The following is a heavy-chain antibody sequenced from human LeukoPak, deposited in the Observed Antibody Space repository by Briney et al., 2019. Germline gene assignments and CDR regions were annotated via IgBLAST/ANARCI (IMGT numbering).Heavy chain of an antibody. CDR1: GFTFSSYA. D-gene: IGHD1-26*01. Sequence: GGSLRLSCAASGFTFSSYAMHWVRQAPGKGLEWVAVISYDGSNKYYADSVKGRFTISRDNSKNTLYLQMNSLRAEDTAVYYCARDWSGSYTFDYWGQGTLVTVSS. J-gene: IGHJ4*02. CDR3: ARDWSGSYTFDY. CDR2: ISYDGSNK. V-gene: IGHV3-30-3*01.